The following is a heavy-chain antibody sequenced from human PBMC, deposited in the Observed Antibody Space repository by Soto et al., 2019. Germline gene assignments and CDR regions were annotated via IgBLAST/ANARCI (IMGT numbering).Heavy chain of an antibody. Sequence: EVQLLESGGGLVQPGGSLRLSCVASGFTFSTYAMSWVRQAPGKGLEWVSAISAGGGSTYYADSVKGRFTISRDNYINTLFMQMNSLRTEDTAVYYCAHPRGYGVFDAYDIWGQGAMVTVSS. CDR2: ISAGGGST. V-gene: IGHV3-23*01. CDR3: AHPRGYGVFDAYDI. J-gene: IGHJ3*02. CDR1: GFTFSTYA. D-gene: IGHD4-17*01.